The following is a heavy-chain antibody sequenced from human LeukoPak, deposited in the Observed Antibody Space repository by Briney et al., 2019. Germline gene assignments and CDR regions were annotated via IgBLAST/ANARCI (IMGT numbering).Heavy chain of an antibody. CDR1: GGSISSGGYY. CDR2: IYHSGST. V-gene: IGHV4-30-2*01. J-gene: IGHJ4*02. CDR3: ARATWELTPYFDY. D-gene: IGHD1-7*01. Sequence: SETLSLTCTVSGGSISSGGYYWSWIRQPPGKGLEWIGYIYHSGSTYYNPSLKSRVTISVDRSKNQFSLKLSSVTAADTAVYYCARATWELTPYFDYWGQGILVTVSS.